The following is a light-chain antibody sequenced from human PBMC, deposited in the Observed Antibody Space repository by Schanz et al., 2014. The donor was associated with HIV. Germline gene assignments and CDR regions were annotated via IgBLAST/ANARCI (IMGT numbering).Light chain of an antibody. V-gene: IGLV2-23*02. J-gene: IGLJ2*01. CDR3: CSYAGSSTVV. CDR2: EVN. CDR1: SSDVGGYNL. Sequence: QSVLTQPASVSGSPGQSITISCTGTSSDVGGYNLVSWYQQHPGKVPKLMIYEVNKRPSGISNRFSGSKSGNTASLTISGLQAEDEADYYCCSYAGSSTVVFGRGTKLTVL.